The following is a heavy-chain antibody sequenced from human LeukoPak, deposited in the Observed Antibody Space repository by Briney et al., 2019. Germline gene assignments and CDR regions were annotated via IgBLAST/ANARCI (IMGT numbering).Heavy chain of an antibody. J-gene: IGHJ1*01. Sequence: PGGSLRLSCSASGFTFSSYAMHWVRQAPGKGLEYVSAISSNGGSTYYADSVKGRFTISRDNSKNTLYLRMSSLRAEDTAVYYCVNTGDIVVVTSPFQHWGQGTLVTVSS. CDR2: ISSNGGST. CDR3: VNTGDIVVVTSPFQH. CDR1: GFTFSSYA. V-gene: IGHV3-64D*09. D-gene: IGHD2-21*02.